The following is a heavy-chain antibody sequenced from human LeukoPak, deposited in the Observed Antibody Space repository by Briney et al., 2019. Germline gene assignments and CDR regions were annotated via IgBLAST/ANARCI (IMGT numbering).Heavy chain of an antibody. CDR3: ARDPAFWSGYYLDSFVY. D-gene: IGHD3-3*01. J-gene: IGHJ4*02. CDR2: ISAYNGNT. V-gene: IGHV1-18*01. CDR1: GYTFTSYG. Sequence: EASVTASCKASGYTFTSYGISWVRQAPGQGLEWMGWISAYNGNTNYAQKLQGRVTITTDTSTSTANLRVRSLRSDAAAVYYCARDPAFWSGYYLDSFVYWGQGTLVTVSS.